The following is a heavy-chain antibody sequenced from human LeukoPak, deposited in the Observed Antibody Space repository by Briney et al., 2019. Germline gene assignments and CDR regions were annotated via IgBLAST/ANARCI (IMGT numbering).Heavy chain of an antibody. CDR3: ARADGYDIWTGYRGWFDP. CDR1: GDTLINHA. V-gene: IGHV1-69*13. D-gene: IGHD3-9*01. Sequence: ASVTVSCKASGDTLINHAISWVRQAPGQGLEWMGGIFPIFGTSNYAQRFQGRVTITADESTSTAYMELSSLRSEDTAVYYCARADGYDIWTGYRGWFDPWGQGTLVTVSS. CDR2: IFPIFGTS. J-gene: IGHJ5*02.